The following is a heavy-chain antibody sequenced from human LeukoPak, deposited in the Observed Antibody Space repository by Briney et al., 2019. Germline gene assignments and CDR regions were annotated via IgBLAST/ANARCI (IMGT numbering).Heavy chain of an antibody. CDR2: ISSSGSTI. J-gene: IGHJ4*02. CDR3: ARVSSATTVFDY. D-gene: IGHD4-17*01. Sequence: GGSLRLSSAASGFTFSDYYMSWIRQAPGKGLEWVSYISSSGSTIYYADSVKGRFTISRDNAKSSLYLQMNSLRAEDTAVYYCARVSSATTVFDYWGQGTLVTVSS. CDR1: GFTFSDYY. V-gene: IGHV3-11*04.